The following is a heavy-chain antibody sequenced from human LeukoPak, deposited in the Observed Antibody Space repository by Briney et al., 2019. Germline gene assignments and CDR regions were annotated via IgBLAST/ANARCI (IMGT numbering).Heavy chain of an antibody. CDR3: ARIYTAMALGYYYYYCMDV. Sequence: ASVKVSCKASGYTFTSYDINWVRQATGQGLERMGWMNPNSGNTGYAQKFQGRVTITRNTSISTAYMELSSLRSEDTAVYYCARIYTAMALGYYYYYCMDVWGKGTTVTASS. CDR1: GYTFTSYD. V-gene: IGHV1-8*03. J-gene: IGHJ6*03. D-gene: IGHD5-18*01. CDR2: MNPNSGNT.